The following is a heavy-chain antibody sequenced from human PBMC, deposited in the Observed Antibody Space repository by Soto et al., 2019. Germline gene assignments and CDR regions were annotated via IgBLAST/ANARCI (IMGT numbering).Heavy chain of an antibody. CDR2: INPNSGGT. V-gene: IGHV1-2*02. D-gene: IGHD1-1*01. Sequence: QVQLVQSGAEVKKPGASVKVSCKASGYTFTGYYMHWVRQAPGQGLEWMGWINPNSGGTNYAQKFQGRVTMTRDTSISTAYMELSRLRSDDTAVYYCAREGGYNWNDDGAFDIWGQGTMVTVSS. CDR1: GYTFTGYY. J-gene: IGHJ3*02. CDR3: AREGGYNWNDDGAFDI.